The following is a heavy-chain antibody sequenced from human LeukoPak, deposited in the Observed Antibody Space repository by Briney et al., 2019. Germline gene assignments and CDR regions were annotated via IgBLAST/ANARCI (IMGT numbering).Heavy chain of an antibody. CDR2: IYYSGST. Sequence: SETLSLTCTVSGGSISSYYWSWIRQPPGKGLECIGYIYYSGSTNYNPSLKSRVTISVDTSKNQFSLKLSSVTAADTAVYYCASYSGSYYERAFVIWGQGTMVTVSS. D-gene: IGHD1-26*01. J-gene: IGHJ3*02. CDR1: GGSISSYY. CDR3: ASYSGSYYERAFVI. V-gene: IGHV4-59*08.